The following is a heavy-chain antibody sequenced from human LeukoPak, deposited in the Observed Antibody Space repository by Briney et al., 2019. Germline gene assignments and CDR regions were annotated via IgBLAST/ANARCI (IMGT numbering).Heavy chain of an antibody. V-gene: IGHV3-74*03. J-gene: IGHJ4*02. CDR2: ITDDSTT. CDR1: GFTFSSAW. D-gene: IGHD1-26*01. CDR3: VRDRVGPDY. Sequence: HPGGSLRLSCAASGFTFSSAWMHWVRQAPGTGLVWVSRITDDSTTTYADSVRGRFTISRDNAKNILYLQMNSLRAEDTAVYYCVRDRVGPDYWGQGTLVTVSS.